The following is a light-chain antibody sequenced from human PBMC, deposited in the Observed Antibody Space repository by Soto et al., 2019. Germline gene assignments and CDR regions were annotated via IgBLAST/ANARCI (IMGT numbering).Light chain of an antibody. CDR1: QSISSNY. CDR3: QQYGSSTGT. CDR2: AAS. Sequence: EIVLTQSPGTLSLSPGERATLSCRASQSISSNYVAWYQQKPGQAPRLLIYAASSRATGVPDRFSGSGSGTDFTLIISGLEPEDFAVYYYQQYGSSTGTFGQGTKVEIK. J-gene: IGKJ1*01. V-gene: IGKV3-20*01.